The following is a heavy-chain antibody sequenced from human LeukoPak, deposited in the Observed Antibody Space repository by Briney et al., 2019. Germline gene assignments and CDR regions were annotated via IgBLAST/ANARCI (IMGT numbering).Heavy chain of an antibody. CDR1: GYTFTGYY. V-gene: IGHV1-2*02. CDR3: ARVLQASLRFLEWLLWY. CDR2: INPNSGGT. D-gene: IGHD3-3*01. J-gene: IGHJ4*02. Sequence: ASVKVSCKASGYTFTGYYMHWVRQAPGQGLEWMGWINPNSGGTNYAQKFQGRVIMTRDTSISTAYMELSRLRSDDTAVYYCARVLQASLRFLEWLLWYWGQGTLVTVSS.